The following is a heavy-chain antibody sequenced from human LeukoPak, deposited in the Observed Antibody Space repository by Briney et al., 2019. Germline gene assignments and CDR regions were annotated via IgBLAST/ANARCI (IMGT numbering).Heavy chain of an antibody. V-gene: IGHV3-7*01. J-gene: IGHJ4*02. Sequence: GGSLRLSCAASGFTFSNYWMTWVRQAPGKGLEWVAHINQDGSEEYYMDSVKARFTISRDNAKNSLSLQMNSLRAEDTAVYYCVRDGGVSGYDLLDYWGRGTLITVS. CDR1: GFTFSNYW. D-gene: IGHD5-12*01. CDR2: INQDGSEE. CDR3: VRDGGVSGYDLLDY.